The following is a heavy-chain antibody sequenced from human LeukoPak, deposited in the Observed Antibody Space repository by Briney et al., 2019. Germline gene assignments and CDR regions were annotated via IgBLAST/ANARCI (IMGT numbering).Heavy chain of an antibody. Sequence: SGPTLVKPTQTLTLTCSFSGFTLTAVGVGWIRQPPGKAPEWLAIIYWDDDKRYNASLKSRLTINKDTSKNQVVLSMTNMDAVDTATYYCTHLNTAVADTYVFDIWGQGSMVTVSS. J-gene: IGHJ3*02. CDR2: IYWDDDK. D-gene: IGHD5-18*01. CDR1: GFTLTAVG. V-gene: IGHV2-5*02. CDR3: THLNTAVADTYVFDI.